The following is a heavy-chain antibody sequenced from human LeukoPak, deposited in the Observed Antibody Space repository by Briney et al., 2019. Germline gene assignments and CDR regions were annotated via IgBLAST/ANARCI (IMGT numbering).Heavy chain of an antibody. V-gene: IGHV1-69*13. CDR2: IIPIFGTA. CDR3: ARETEHIVVVPAIGPGYFQH. Sequence: SVKVSCKASGGTFSSYAISWVRQAPGQGLEWMGGIIPIFGTANYAQKFQGRVTITADESTSTAYMELSSLRSEDTAVYYCARETEHIVVVPAIGPGYFQHCGQGTLVTVSS. J-gene: IGHJ1*01. CDR1: GGTFSSYA. D-gene: IGHD2-21*02.